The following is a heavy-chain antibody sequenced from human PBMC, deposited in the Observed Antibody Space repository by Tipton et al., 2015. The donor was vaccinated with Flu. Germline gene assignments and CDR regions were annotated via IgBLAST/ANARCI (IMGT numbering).Heavy chain of an antibody. CDR2: IYYSGST. Sequence: TLSLTCTVSGGSISSSSYYWGWIRQPPGKGLEWIGSIYYSGSTYYNPSHKSRVTISVDTSKNQFSLKLSSVTAADTAVYYCARDGYYDSSGYPYYYYYGMDVWGQGTTVTVSS. J-gene: IGHJ6*02. CDR3: ARDGYYDSSGYPYYYYYGMDV. CDR1: GGSISSSSYY. D-gene: IGHD3-22*01. V-gene: IGHV4-39*07.